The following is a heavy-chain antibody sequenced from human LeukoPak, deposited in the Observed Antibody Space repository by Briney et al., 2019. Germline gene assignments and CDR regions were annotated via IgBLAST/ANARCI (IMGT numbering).Heavy chain of an antibody. CDR1: GYTFTSYG. J-gene: IGHJ4*02. CDR3: ARGYCSSTSCPDPFDY. V-gene: IGHV1-18*01. D-gene: IGHD2-2*01. Sequence: ASVKVSCKASGYTFTSYGISWVRQAPGQGLEWMGWTSAYNGNTNYAQKLQGRVTMTTDTSTSTAYMELRSLRSDDTAVYYCARGYCSSTSCPDPFDYWGQGTLVTVSS. CDR2: TSAYNGNT.